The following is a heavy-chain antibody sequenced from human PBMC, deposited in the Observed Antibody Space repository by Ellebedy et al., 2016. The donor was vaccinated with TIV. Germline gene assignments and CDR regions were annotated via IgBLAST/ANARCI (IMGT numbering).Heavy chain of an antibody. CDR2: IGYDGSKK. D-gene: IGHD4-17*01. V-gene: IGHV3-30*02. Sequence: GESLKISCAASGFTFSSYGIHWVRRAPGKGLGWVAAIGYDGSKKSYADSVKGRITISRDNSKNTVDLQMNSLRAEDTAVYYCAKRAQISSHGLDIWGQGTMVTVSS. J-gene: IGHJ3*02. CDR1: GFTFSSYG. CDR3: AKRAQISSHGLDI.